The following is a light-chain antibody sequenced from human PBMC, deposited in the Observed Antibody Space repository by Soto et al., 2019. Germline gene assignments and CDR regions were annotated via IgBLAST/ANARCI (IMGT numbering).Light chain of an antibody. CDR2: GSS. V-gene: IGKV3-15*01. CDR1: QRVSSN. CDR3: QHSYSTPIT. Sequence: EIVMTQSPATLSVSPGERATFSCRASQRVSSNLAWHQQKPDHAPMLLIYGSSSLQSMVPTCINGRGSRTYFTPTISSLQPEDFATYYRQHSYSTPITFGQGTRLEIK. J-gene: IGKJ5*01.